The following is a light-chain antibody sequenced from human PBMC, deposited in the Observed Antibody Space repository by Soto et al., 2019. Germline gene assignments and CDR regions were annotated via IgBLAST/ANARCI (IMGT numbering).Light chain of an antibody. CDR3: QQYDILPIT. CDR2: DAS. CDR1: QDINIY. V-gene: IGKV1-33*01. Sequence: EIQITQKPSSLFASVGDRVTITCQATQDINIYLNWYQQKPGKAPNLLIYDASNLEIGVPSRFSGSGSGTHFTFTISSLQTEDIGTYYCQQYDILPITFGRGTLPE. J-gene: IGKJ5*01.